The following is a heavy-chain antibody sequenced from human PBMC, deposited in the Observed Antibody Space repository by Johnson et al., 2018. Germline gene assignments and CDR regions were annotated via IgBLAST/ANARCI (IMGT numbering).Heavy chain of an antibody. V-gene: IGHV3-48*01. CDR2: ISSSSTTI. D-gene: IGHD1-1*01. J-gene: IGHJ6*03. CDR1: GFTFSSCS. CDR3: ARAGGWNGHYYYYRDV. Sequence: EVQLVESGGGLVQPGGSLRLSCAASGFTFSSCSMNWVRQAPGKGLEWVSYISSSSTTIYYADSVKGRFTISRDNAKNSLYLQMNSLRVEGTAVYYCARAGGWNGHYYYYRDVWGKGTTVTVSS.